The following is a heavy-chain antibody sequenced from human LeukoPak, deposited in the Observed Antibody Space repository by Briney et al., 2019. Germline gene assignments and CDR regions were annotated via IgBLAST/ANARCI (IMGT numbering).Heavy chain of an antibody. J-gene: IGHJ3*02. CDR2: ISWNSGSI. CDR1: GFTFDDYA. Sequence: PGRSLRLSCAASGFTFDDYAMHWVRQAPGKGLEWVSGISWNSGSIGYADSVKGRFTISRDNAKNSLYLQMNSLRAEDMALYYCAAEGNGAFDIWGQGTMVTVSS. V-gene: IGHV3-9*03. CDR3: AAEGNGAFDI.